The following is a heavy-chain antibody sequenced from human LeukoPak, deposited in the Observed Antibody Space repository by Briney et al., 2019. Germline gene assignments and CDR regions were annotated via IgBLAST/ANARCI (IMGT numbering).Heavy chain of an antibody. J-gene: IGHJ5*02. Sequence: GASVKVSCKASGGTFSSYAISWVRQAPGQGLEWMGRIIPILGIANYAQKFQGRVTMTRNTSISTAYMELSSLRSEDTAVYYCARGIEFGFDPWGQGTLVTVSS. CDR3: ARGIEFGFDP. CDR2: IIPILGIA. V-gene: IGHV1-69*04. CDR1: GGTFSSYA. D-gene: IGHD1-26*01.